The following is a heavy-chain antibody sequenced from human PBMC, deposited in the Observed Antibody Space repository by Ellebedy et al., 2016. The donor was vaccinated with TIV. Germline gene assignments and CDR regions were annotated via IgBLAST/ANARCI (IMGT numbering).Heavy chain of an antibody. J-gene: IGHJ4*02. Sequence: GESLKISCAASGVNFSRYRMSWVRQAPGKGLEWVSSITDSSRTFYRDSVKGRFTISRDNAKHSLYLEMSSLRVEETAVYYCARLADLWFGEIFDWGQGTLVTVSS. V-gene: IGHV3-21*03. D-gene: IGHD3-10*01. CDR3: ARLADLWFGEIFD. CDR2: ITDSSRT. CDR1: GVNFSRYR.